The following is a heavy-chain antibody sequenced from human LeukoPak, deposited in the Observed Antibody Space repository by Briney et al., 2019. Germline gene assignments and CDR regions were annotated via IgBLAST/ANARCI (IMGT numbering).Heavy chain of an antibody. Sequence: GGSLRLSCAASGFTFDDYGMSWVRQAPGKGLEWVSGINWNGGSTGYADSVKGRFTISRDNAKNSLYLQMNSLRAEDTALYHCARDLRYYDFWSGPLANYYYYYMDVWGKGTTVTVSS. CDR1: GFTFDDYG. CDR3: ARDLRYYDFWSGPLANYYYYYMDV. V-gene: IGHV3-20*01. D-gene: IGHD3-3*01. CDR2: INWNGGST. J-gene: IGHJ6*03.